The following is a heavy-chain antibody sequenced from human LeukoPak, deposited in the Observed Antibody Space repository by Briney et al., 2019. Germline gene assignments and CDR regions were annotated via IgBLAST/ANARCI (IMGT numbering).Heavy chain of an antibody. CDR3: ARDLGKVTTA. V-gene: IGHV3-66*01. D-gene: IGHD2-21*02. CDR2: IYTAGTT. J-gene: IGHJ5*02. Sequence: PGGSLRLSCAASGFTFSSYDMHWVGQPPGKGLECVAAIYTAGTTDHADSVKGRFTISRDISKNTLYLQMNNLRAEDTAVYYCARDLGKVTTAWGQGSLVTVSS. CDR1: GFTFSSYD.